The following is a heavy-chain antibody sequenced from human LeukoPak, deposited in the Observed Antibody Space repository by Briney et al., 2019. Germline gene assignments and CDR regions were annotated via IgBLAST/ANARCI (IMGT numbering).Heavy chain of an antibody. CDR2: ISSRSSYS. J-gene: IGHJ4*02. CDR1: GVPFSSYA. Sequence: GGSLSLSCTASGVPFSSYAMYWVRQGPAQGLEWVSYISSRSSYSKYSDPFQDRCTISRDHAKSALYLQLHSLRLEDTDVYYCAAGTAADFWGQGSIATVSS. CDR3: AAGTAADF. V-gene: IGHV3-21*05. D-gene: IGHD6-13*01.